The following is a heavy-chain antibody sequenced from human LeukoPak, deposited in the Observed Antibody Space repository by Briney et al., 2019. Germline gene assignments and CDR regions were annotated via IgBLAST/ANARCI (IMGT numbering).Heavy chain of an antibody. CDR3: ARGEISTTGGHDASDI. Sequence: PPETLSLTCSVSGGSISGYYWSWIRQPPGKGLEWIAYIHYSGSPNYNSPLKSRVTMSVDTSKNQFSLKLSSVTAADTAVYYCARGEISTTGGHDASDIWGQGTMVTVSS. CDR2: IHYSGSP. CDR1: GGSISGYY. J-gene: IGHJ3*02. V-gene: IGHV4-59*12. D-gene: IGHD2/OR15-2a*01.